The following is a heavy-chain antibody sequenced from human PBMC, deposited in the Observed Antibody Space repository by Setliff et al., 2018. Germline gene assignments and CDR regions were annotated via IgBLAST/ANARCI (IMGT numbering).Heavy chain of an antibody. D-gene: IGHD3-9*01. CDR1: RFTFSSYY. J-gene: IGHJ4*02. Sequence: GGSLRLSCVASRFTFSSYYMNWVRQAPGKGLEWVSSISSTSTYIYYADSVKGRFTISRDNARNSLYLQMNSLRAEDTAVYYCAKDLMYYDILTGYYTSSFDYWGQGTLVTVSS. CDR3: AKDLMYYDILTGYYTSSFDY. V-gene: IGHV3-21*01. CDR2: ISSTSTYI.